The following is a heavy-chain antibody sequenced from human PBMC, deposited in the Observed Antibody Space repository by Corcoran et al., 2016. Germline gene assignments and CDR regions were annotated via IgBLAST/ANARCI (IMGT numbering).Heavy chain of an antibody. CDR1: GFTFSSYW. CDR2: IKQDGSEK. Sequence: EVQLVESGGGLVQPGGSLRLSCAASGFTFSSYWMSWVRQAPGKGLEWWANIKQDGSEKYYVDSVKGRFTISRDNAKNSLYLQMNRRRAEDTAVYYCASDAAIPSWGQGTLVTVSS. D-gene: IGHD2-2*01. CDR3: ASDAAIPS. V-gene: IGHV3-7*01. J-gene: IGHJ5*02.